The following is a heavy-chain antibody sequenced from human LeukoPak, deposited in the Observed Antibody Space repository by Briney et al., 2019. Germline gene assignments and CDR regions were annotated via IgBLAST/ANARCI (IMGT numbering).Heavy chain of an antibody. Sequence: GASVKVSCKASGYTFTRYYMHWVRQAPGQGLEWMGRINPNSGGTNYAQKFQGRVTMTRDTSISTAYMELSRLRSDDPAVYYCARGGITAIGVVTTGTFDIWGQGTVVTVSS. CDR2: INPNSGGT. V-gene: IGHV1-2*06. D-gene: IGHD3-22*01. CDR1: GYTFTRYY. J-gene: IGHJ3*02. CDR3: ARGGITAIGVVTTGTFDI.